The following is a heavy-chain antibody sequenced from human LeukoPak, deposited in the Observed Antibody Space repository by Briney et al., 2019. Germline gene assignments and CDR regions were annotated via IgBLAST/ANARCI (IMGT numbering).Heavy chain of an antibody. V-gene: IGHV4-59*12. Sequence: SETLSLTCTVSGGSISSYYWSWIRQPPGKGLEWIGYIYYSGSTNYNPSLKSRVTISVDTTKNQFSLKLSSVTAADTAVYYWASRGPIMITFGGGTPFDYWGQGTLVTVSS. CDR2: IYYSGST. CDR3: ASRGPIMITFGGGTPFDY. J-gene: IGHJ4*02. CDR1: GGSISSYY. D-gene: IGHD3-16*01.